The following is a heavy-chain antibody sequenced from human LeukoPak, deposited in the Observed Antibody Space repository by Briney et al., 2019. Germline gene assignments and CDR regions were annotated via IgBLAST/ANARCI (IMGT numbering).Heavy chain of an antibody. Sequence: SETLSLTCAVYGGSFSGYYWSWIRQPPGKGLEWIGEINHSGSTNYNPSLKSRVTISVDTSKNQFSLKLSSVTAADTAVYYCARGLPAASFDPWGQGTLVTVSS. D-gene: IGHD2-2*01. J-gene: IGHJ5*02. CDR2: INHSGST. CDR1: GGSFSGYY. V-gene: IGHV4-34*01. CDR3: ARGLPAASFDP.